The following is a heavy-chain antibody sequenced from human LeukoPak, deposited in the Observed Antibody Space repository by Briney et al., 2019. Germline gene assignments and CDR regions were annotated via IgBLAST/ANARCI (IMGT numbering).Heavy chain of an antibody. CDR3: ARGTGARYYSSSWYGSGWFDP. V-gene: IGHV1-2*02. Sequence: ASVKVSCKASGYTFTGYYMHWVRQAPGQGLEWMGWINLNSGGTNYAQKFQGRVTMTRDTSISTAYMELSRLRSDDTAVYYCARGTGARYYSSSWYGSGWFDPWGQGTLVTVSS. D-gene: IGHD6-13*01. J-gene: IGHJ5*02. CDR1: GYTFTGYY. CDR2: INLNSGGT.